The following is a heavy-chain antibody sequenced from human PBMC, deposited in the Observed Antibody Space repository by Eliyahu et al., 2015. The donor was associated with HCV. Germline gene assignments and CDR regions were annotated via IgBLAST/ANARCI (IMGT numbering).Heavy chain of an antibody. Sequence: QVQLQESGPGLVKPSETLSLSCTVSGGSIXTYYWSWIRQPPGKGLEWXGXIHYSGSTNYNPSLKSRVTISLDTSKNXFSLNLTSVTAADTAVYYCASGGGGIAVAGTGGWFDPWGQGTLVTVSS. CDR1: GGSIXTYY. CDR3: ASGGGGIAVAGTGGWFDP. D-gene: IGHD6-19*01. J-gene: IGHJ5*02. V-gene: IGHV4-59*01. CDR2: IHYSGST.